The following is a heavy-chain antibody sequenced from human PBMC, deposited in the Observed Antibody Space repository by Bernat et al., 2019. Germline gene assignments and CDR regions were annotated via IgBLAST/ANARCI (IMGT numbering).Heavy chain of an antibody. Sequence: EVQLLESGGGLVQPGGSLRLSCAASGFTFSSYAMSWVRQAPGKGLEWVSAISGSGGRTYAEDSVKGLFTISRDNTKNTLYLQMNSLRAEDTAVYYCAKQGGQLPQLVWFDPWGQGTLVTVSS. CDR1: GFTFSSYA. CDR3: AKQGGQLPQLVWFDP. CDR2: ISGSGGRT. J-gene: IGHJ5*02. V-gene: IGHV3-23*01. D-gene: IGHD1-1*01.